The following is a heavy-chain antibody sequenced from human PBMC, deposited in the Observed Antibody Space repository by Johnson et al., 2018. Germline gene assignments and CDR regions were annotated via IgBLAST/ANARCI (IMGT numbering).Heavy chain of an antibody. D-gene: IGHD2/OR15-2a*01. V-gene: IGHV3-9*01. CDR2: ISWNSGSI. CDR1: GFTFDDYA. CDR3: TRLLQYYCDTFDI. Sequence: EVQLLESGGGLVQPGRSLRLSCAASGFTFDDYAMHWVRQAPGKGLEWVSGISWNSGSIGYADSVKGRFTISRDNAKNSPYLQMNSLKTGETAVYYCTRLLQYYCDTFDIWGQGTMVTVSS. J-gene: IGHJ3*02.